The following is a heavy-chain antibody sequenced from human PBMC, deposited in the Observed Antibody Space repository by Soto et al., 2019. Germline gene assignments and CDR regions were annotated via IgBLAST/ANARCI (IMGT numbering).Heavy chain of an antibody. Sequence: PSETLSLTCTVSGGSVSNSNYYWGWIRQSPGKGLEWIGSVYYRGRSYSKSSVKSRVTISVDTSKNQFSLQLSSVTAADTAFYFCARFGSRHGYNYDVGGNNWFDPWGQGTLVTVSS. V-gene: IGHV4-39*01. D-gene: IGHD5-12*01. J-gene: IGHJ5*02. CDR1: GGSVSNSNYY. CDR2: VYYRGRS. CDR3: ARFGSRHGYNYDVGGNNWFDP.